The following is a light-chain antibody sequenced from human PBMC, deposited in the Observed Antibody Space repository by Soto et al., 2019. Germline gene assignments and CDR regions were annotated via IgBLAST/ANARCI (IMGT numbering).Light chain of an antibody. J-gene: IGKJ1*01. Sequence: DIVLTQSPGTLSLSPGERATLSCRASQSIFNHYLAWYQQQRGQAPRLLIYGASSRATGIPDRFSGSGSGADFTLTISRLEPEDFAVYYCHQYGSLPRTFGQGTKVEI. V-gene: IGKV3-20*01. CDR1: QSIFNHY. CDR2: GAS. CDR3: HQYGSLPRT.